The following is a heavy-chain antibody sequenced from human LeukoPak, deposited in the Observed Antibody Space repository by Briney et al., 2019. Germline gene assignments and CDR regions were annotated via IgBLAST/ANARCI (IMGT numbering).Heavy chain of an antibody. D-gene: IGHD3-22*01. CDR2: IFLGGRT. CDR1: GGSISSYY. Sequence: PSETLSLTCTVSGGSISSYYWSWIRQPPGKGLEWIGYIFLGGRTNYNPSLKSRVTISVDTSKNQFSLKLSSVTAADTAVYYCARRRGYYDSSGYYGHFDYWGQGTLVTDPS. CDR3: ARRRGYYDSSGYYGHFDY. V-gene: IGHV4-59*01. J-gene: IGHJ4*02.